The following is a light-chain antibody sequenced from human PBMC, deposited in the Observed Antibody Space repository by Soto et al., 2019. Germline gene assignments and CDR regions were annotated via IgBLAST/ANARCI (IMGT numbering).Light chain of an antibody. J-gene: IGLJ1*01. Sequence: SALTQPRSVSGSLGRSVTVSCTGTSSDVGGYNYVSWYQQYPGKAPKLMIYDVTKRPSGVPDRFSGSKSGNTASLTISGLQADDEADYYCCSFAGIYPYVFGTGTKVTVL. CDR3: CSFAGIYPYV. V-gene: IGLV2-11*01. CDR2: DVT. CDR1: SSDVGGYNY.